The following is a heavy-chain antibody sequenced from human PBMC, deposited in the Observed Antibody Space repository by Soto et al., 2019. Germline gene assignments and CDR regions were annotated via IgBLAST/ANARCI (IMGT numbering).Heavy chain of an antibody. CDR3: ARESSLEYYYYGMDV. Sequence: VQLVESGGGLVQPGGSLRLSCAASGFTFSSYEMNWVRQAPGKGLDWVSYISSSGSTIYYADSVKGRFTISRDNAKNSLYLQMNSLRAEDTAVYYCARESSLEYYYYGMDVWGQGTTVTVSS. D-gene: IGHD6-13*01. CDR2: ISSSGSTI. J-gene: IGHJ6*02. CDR1: GFTFSSYE. V-gene: IGHV3-48*03.